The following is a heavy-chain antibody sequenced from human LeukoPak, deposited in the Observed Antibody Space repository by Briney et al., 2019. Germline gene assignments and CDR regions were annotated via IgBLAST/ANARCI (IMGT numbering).Heavy chain of an antibody. CDR3: AKGDLGWKEDY. J-gene: IGHJ4*02. CDR2: ISGSGDNT. D-gene: IGHD1-1*01. CDR1: GSGFTFSSYA. Sequence: PGGSLRLSCAASGSGFTFSSYAMSWVRQAPGKGLEWISTISGSGDNTYYADSVKGRFTISRDNSKNTLYLQMNSLRAEDTAVYYCAKGDLGWKEDYWGQGTLVTVSS. V-gene: IGHV3-23*01.